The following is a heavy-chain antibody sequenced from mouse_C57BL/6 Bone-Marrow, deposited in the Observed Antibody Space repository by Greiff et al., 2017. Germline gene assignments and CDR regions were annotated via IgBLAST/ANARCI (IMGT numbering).Heavy chain of an antibody. V-gene: IGHV1-42*01. CDR1: GYSFTGYY. D-gene: IGHD2-5*01. CDR3: AGGLYYSNYTWFAY. CDR2: INPSTGGT. Sequence: EVQLQQSGPELVKPGASVKISCKASGYSFTGYYMNWVKQSPEKSLEWIGEINPSTGGTTYNQKFKAKATLTVDKSSSTAYMQLKRLTSENSAVYYWAGGLYYSNYTWFAYWGQGTLVTVSA. J-gene: IGHJ3*01.